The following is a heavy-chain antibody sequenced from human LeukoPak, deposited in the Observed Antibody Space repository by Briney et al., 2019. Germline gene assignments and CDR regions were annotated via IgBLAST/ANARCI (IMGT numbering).Heavy chain of an antibody. CDR3: VRGGWELDY. CDR2: IKEDRTAD. D-gene: IGHD4-23*01. Sequence: GGSLRLSCAASGFTVRDFWMAWVRQAPGKGLEWVAHIKEDRTADYYVDSVKGRFTVSKDDGKNSLHLQMNSLRVEDTAVYYCVRGGWELDYWGQGTLVTVSS. V-gene: IGHV3-7*01. CDR1: GFTVRDFW. J-gene: IGHJ4*02.